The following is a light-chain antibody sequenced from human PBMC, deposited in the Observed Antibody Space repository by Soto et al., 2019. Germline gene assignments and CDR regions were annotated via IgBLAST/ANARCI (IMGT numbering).Light chain of an antibody. CDR1: SSDVGSYDY. Sequence: QSVLIQPPSVSGSPGQSVTISCTGTSSDVGSYDYVSWYQQHPGTVPKPMIYNVNTRPSGVPDRFSGSKSGNTASMTISGLQAEDEADYYCSSFTTNRVYVFGPGTKLTVL. J-gene: IGLJ1*01. CDR2: NVN. CDR3: SSFTTNRVYV. V-gene: IGLV2-18*02.